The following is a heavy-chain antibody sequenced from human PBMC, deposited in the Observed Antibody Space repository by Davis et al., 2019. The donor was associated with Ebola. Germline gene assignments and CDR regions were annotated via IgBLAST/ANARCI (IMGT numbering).Heavy chain of an antibody. CDR1: GGSFSGYY. D-gene: IGHD1-26*01. V-gene: IGHV4-34*01. Sequence: SETLSLTCAVYGGSFSGYYWSWIRQPPGKGLEWIGEINHSGSTNYNPSLKSRVTISVDTSKNQFSLKLSSVTAADTAVYYCARGVGATTGRFDPWGQGTLVTVSS. J-gene: IGHJ5*02. CDR2: INHSGST. CDR3: ARGVGATTGRFDP.